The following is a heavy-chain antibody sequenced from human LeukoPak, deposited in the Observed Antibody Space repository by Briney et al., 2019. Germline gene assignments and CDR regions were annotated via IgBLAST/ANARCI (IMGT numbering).Heavy chain of an antibody. D-gene: IGHD3-10*02. CDR1: GGPISSYY. J-gene: IGHJ5*02. CDR2: IYYSGST. V-gene: IGHV4-59*01. Sequence: PSETLSLTCTVSGGPISSYYWSWIRQPPGKGLEWIGYIYYSGSTNYNPSLKSRVTISVDTSKNQFSLKLSSVTAADTAVYYCARVLVTMSRPSWFDPWGQGTLVTVSS. CDR3: ARVLVTMSRPSWFDP.